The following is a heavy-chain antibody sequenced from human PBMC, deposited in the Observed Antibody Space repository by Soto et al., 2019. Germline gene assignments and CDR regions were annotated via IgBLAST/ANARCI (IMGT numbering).Heavy chain of an antibody. J-gene: IGHJ6*02. D-gene: IGHD5-12*01. Sequence: QMQLVESGGGAVQPGRSLRLSCAASGFTFSYYPMHWVRQAPGKGLEWVAVISFDGSNKYYADSVKGRFTISRDNSKNTSYLQMNSLRGEDTAVDYCARVPVDMVAILYIYPLDGREPLSDVDVWGQGTTVTVSS. CDR3: ARVPVDMVAILYIYPLDGREPLSDVDV. CDR1: GFTFSYYP. V-gene: IGHV3-30*04. CDR2: ISFDGSNK.